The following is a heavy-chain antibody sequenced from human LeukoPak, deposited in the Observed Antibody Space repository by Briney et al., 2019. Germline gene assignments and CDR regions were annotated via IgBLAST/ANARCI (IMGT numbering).Heavy chain of an antibody. CDR2: FYYSGRT. D-gene: IGHD5-18*01. J-gene: IGHJ6*03. Sequence: SETLSLTCTVSGGSITSHYRNWIRQPPGKGLEWVGYFYYSGRTNYSPSLKSRVTISVDTSKNQFSLKLSSVTAADTAVYYCARVYGYNYYYMDVWGKGATVTVSS. V-gene: IGHV4-59*11. CDR1: GGSITSHY. CDR3: ARVYGYNYYYMDV.